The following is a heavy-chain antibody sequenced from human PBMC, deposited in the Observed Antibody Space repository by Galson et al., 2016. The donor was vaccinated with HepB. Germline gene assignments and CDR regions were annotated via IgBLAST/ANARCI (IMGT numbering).Heavy chain of an antibody. V-gene: IGHV4-39*02. CDR3: ARDPPRGFDY. CDR1: GDSISRTNYY. CDR2: TYYSGFT. J-gene: IGHJ4*02. Sequence: SETLSLTCSVSGDSISRTNYYWGWIRQPPGKGLEWISTTYYSGFTYHNPSLKSRVSISVDTSKNQFSLRLSSVSAADTAVYYCARDPPRGFDYWGQGTVVTVSS.